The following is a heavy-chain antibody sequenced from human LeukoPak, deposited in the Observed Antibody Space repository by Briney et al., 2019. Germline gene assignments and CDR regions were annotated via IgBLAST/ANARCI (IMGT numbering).Heavy chain of an antibody. V-gene: IGHV1-2*06. CDR1: GYTFTAYY. CDR3: ARDSDFGCSGSSCYSWVY. CDR2: INPNSGGS. Sequence: ASVKVSCKASGYTFTAYYVHWVRQAPGQGLEWMGRINPNSGGSNFAQKFQGRVTMTRDTSISTVYMELNSLRSDDTAVYHCARDSDFGCSGSSCYSWVYWGQGTLVTVSS. J-gene: IGHJ4*02. D-gene: IGHD2-15*01.